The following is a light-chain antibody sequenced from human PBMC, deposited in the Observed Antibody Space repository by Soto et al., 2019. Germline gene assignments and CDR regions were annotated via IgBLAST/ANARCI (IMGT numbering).Light chain of an antibody. V-gene: IGKV3-11*01. J-gene: IGKJ1*01. CDR1: QSVGSY. CDR3: QQRSSWPRT. CDR2: ETS. Sequence: EIVLTQSPSTLSLSPGERATLSCRASQSVGSYLTWYQQKPGQAPRLLIYETSKRATGIPARFSGSGSGTDFSLPLSSLEPEDFAVYYCQQRSSWPRTFGQGTKVDMK.